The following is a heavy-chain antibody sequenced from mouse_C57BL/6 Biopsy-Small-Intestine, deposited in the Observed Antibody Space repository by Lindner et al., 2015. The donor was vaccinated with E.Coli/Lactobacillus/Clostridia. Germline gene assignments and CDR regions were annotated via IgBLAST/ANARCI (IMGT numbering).Heavy chain of an antibody. V-gene: IGHV1-31*01. CDR3: AKSEGSSGFFDY. CDR1: GCSISGYY. D-gene: IGHD3-2*02. Sequence: VQLQESGPELVKPGASVKISCKASGCSISGYYMHWVRQSHGNILDWVGYISPYNGASSYNQKFKGKATLTVDKSSSTAYMELRSLTSEDSAVYYCAKSEGSSGFFDYWGQGATLTVSS. J-gene: IGHJ2*01. CDR2: ISPYNGAS.